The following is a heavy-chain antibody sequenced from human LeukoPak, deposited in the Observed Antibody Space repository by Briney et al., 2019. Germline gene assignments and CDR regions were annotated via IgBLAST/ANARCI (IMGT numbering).Heavy chain of an antibody. V-gene: IGHV1-46*01. J-gene: IGHJ4*02. CDR3: ASSWRVTMVRGVIITTDTTTNFDY. CDR2: INPSGGST. CDR1: GYTFTSYY. Sequence: ASVKVSCKASGYTFTSYYMHWVRQAPGQGLEWMGIINPSGGSTSYAQKFQGGVTMTRDTSTSTVYMELSSLRSEDTAVYYCASSWRVTMVRGVIITTDTTTNFDYWGQGTLVTVSS. D-gene: IGHD3-10*01.